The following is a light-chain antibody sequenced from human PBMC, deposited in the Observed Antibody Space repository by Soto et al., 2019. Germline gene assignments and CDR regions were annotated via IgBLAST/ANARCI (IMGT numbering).Light chain of an antibody. CDR1: QSISTN. CDR2: ISS. J-gene: IGKJ5*01. V-gene: IGKV1-39*01. CDR3: QQGYTNPIT. Sequence: IQMTHSPASLSASVLYRVTITFLAIQSISTNLIWYQQKPGEAPNPLIYISSSFYSGVPSRFSGSGSGTDFTLTITSLQPEDFATYYCQQGYTNPITFGQGTRLEIK.